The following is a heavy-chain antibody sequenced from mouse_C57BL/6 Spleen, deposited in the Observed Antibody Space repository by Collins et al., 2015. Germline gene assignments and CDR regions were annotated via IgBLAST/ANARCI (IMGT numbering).Heavy chain of an antibody. CDR3: ARMGPPY. Sequence: QVQLQQSGAELAKPGASVKMSCKASGYTFTSYWMHWVKQRPGQGLEWIGYINPSTSYTEYNQKFKDKATLTADKSSSTAYMQLSSLTSEDSAVYYCARMGPPYWGQGTLVTVSA. J-gene: IGHJ3*01. V-gene: IGHV1-7*01. CDR2: INPSTSYT. CDR1: GYTFTSYW.